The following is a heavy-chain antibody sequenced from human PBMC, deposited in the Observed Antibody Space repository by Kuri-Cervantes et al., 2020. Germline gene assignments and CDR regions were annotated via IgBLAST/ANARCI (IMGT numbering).Heavy chain of an antibody. J-gene: IGHJ6*03. CDR1: GYSISSGYY. D-gene: IGHD3-3*01. V-gene: IGHV4-38-2*01. CDR2: IYHSGST. CDR3: ARLQGSYNFWSGYYPYYYYMDV. Sequence: SETLSFTCAVSGYSISSGYYWGWIRQPPGKGLEWIGSIYHSGSTYYNPSLKSRVTISVDTSKNQFSLKLSSVTAADTAVYYCARLQGSYNFWSGYYPYYYYMDVWGKGTTVTVSS.